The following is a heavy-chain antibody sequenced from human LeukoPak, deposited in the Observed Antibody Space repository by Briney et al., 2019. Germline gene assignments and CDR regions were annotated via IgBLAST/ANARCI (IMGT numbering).Heavy chain of an antibody. CDR3: AKDPYPYHGSGTFDY. D-gene: IGHD3-10*01. J-gene: IGHJ4*02. CDR1: GFTFSSYG. V-gene: IGHV3-23*01. CDR2: ISGSGGST. Sequence: PGGSLRLSCAAPGFTFSSYGMRWVRQAPGKGVEWVSAISGSGGSTYYADSVKGRFTISRDNSKNTLYLQMNSLRAEDTAVYYCAKDPYPYHGSGTFDYWGQGTLVTVSS.